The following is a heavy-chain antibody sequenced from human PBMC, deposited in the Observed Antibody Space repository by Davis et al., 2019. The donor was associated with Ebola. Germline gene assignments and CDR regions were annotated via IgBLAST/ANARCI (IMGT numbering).Heavy chain of an antibody. V-gene: IGHV3-7*01. CDR3: ARDRQDYVWGSYRTRLSYFDY. J-gene: IGHJ4*02. CDR1: GLIFNNYW. CDR2: IKEDGGEK. D-gene: IGHD3-16*02. Sequence: GESLKISCAASGLIFNNYWMSWIRQAPGKGPEWVAIIKEDGGEKYYVDSVKGRFTISRDNAKNSLYLQMNSLRAEDTAVYYCARDRQDYVWGSYRTRLSYFDYWGQGTLVTVSS.